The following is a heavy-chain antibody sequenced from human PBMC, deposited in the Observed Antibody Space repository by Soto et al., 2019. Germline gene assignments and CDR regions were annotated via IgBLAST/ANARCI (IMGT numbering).Heavy chain of an antibody. CDR2: IIPILGIA. V-gene: IGHV1-69*02. D-gene: IGHD3-10*01. CDR3: ARVGDYGSGSYYNDNAFDI. Sequence: GASVKVSCKASGGTFSSYTISWVRQAPGQGLEWMGRIIPILGIANYAQKFQGRVTITADKSTSTAYMELSSLRSEDTAVYYCARVGDYGSGSYYNDNAFDIWGQGTMVTVSS. J-gene: IGHJ3*02. CDR1: GGTFSSYT.